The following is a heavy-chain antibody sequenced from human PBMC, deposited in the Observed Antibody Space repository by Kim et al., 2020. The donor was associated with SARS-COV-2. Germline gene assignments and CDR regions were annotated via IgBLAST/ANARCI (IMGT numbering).Heavy chain of an antibody. CDR3: ARDLVMVRSYFDY. J-gene: IGHJ4*02. V-gene: IGHV4-39*07. D-gene: IGHD2-21*01. CDR2: IYYSRST. CDR1: GGSISSSSYY. Sequence: SETLSLTCTVSGGSISSSSYYWGWIRQPPGKGLEWIGSIYYSRSTYYNPSLKSRVTISVDTSKNQFSLKLSSVTAADTAVYYCARDLVMVRSYFDYWGQGTLVTVSS.